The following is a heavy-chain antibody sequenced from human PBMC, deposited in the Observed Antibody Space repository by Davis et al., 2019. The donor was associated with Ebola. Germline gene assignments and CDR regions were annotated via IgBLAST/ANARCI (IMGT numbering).Heavy chain of an antibody. D-gene: IGHD6-19*01. J-gene: IGHJ6*02. V-gene: IGHV3-30-3*01. CDR2: ISYDGSNK. CDR3: AREGGVADELYYYYGMDV. CDR1: GFTFSSYA. Sequence: GGSLRLSCAASGFTFSSYAMHWVRQAPGKGLEWVAVISYDGSNKYYADSVKGRFTISRDNSKNTLYLQMNSLRAEDTAVYYCAREGGVADELYYYYGMDVWGQGTTVTVSS.